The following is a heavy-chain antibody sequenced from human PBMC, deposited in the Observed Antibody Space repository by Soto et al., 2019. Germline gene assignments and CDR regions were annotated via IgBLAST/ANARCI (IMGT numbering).Heavy chain of an antibody. Sequence: PSETLSLTCTVSGGSVSRDSNFWSWIRQPPGKGLEWLGYIYYSGPTRYNPSLESRVTISIDSSKNQVSLNLTSVTAADTAVYYCARGYSHYAHWGRGTLVTVSS. D-gene: IGHD4-4*01. J-gene: IGHJ4*02. CDR3: ARGYSHYAH. CDR1: GGSVSRDSNF. CDR2: IYYSGPT. V-gene: IGHV4-61*01.